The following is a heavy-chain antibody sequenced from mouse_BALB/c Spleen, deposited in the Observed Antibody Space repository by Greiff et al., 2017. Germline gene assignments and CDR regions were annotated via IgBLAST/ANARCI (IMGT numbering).Heavy chain of an antibody. V-gene: IGHV5-9-4*01. CDR1: GFTFSSYA. Sequence: EVKLVESGGGLVKPGGSLKLSCAASGFTFSSYAMSWVRQSPEKRLEWVAEISSGGSYTYYPDTVTGRFTISRDNAKNTLYLEMSSLRSEDTAMYYCAREDGYYLDYWGQGTTLTVSS. J-gene: IGHJ2*01. CDR2: ISSGGSYT. CDR3: AREDGYYLDY. D-gene: IGHD2-3*01.